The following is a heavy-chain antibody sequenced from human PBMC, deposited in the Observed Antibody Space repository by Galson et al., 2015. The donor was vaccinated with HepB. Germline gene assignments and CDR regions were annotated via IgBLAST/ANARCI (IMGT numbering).Heavy chain of an antibody. J-gene: IGHJ6*03. Sequence: SVKVSCKASGYTFTSYAMHWVRQAPGQRLEWMGWINAGNGNTKYSQKFQGRVTITRDTSASTAYMELSSLRSEGTAVYYCARVIYNWNDRPFYYYYYMDVWGKGTTVIVSS. CDR1: GYTFTSYA. CDR2: INAGNGNT. D-gene: IGHD1-1*01. V-gene: IGHV1-3*01. CDR3: ARVIYNWNDRPFYYYYYMDV.